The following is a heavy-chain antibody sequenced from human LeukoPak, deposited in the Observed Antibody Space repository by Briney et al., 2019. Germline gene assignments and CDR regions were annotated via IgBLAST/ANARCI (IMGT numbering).Heavy chain of an antibody. Sequence: GGSLRLSCAASGFTFSSYSMNWVRQAPGKGLEWVSYISSSSSTIYYADSVKGRFTISRDNAKNSLYLQMNRLRAEDTAVYYCARGFEVGGNGYFDYWGQGTLVTVSS. J-gene: IGHJ4*02. V-gene: IGHV3-48*04. CDR3: ARGFEVGGNGYFDY. CDR2: ISSSSSTI. CDR1: GFTFSSYS. D-gene: IGHD1-26*01.